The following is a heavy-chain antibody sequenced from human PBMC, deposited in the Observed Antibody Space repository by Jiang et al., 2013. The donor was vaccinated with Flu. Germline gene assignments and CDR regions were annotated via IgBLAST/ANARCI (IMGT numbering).Heavy chain of an antibody. V-gene: IGHV1-18*01. CDR2: ISAYNGYI. CDR1: TFDSYG. D-gene: IGHD2-2*03. Sequence: TFDSYGISWVRQAPGQGLEWMGWISAYNGYIKYAQKFQGRVTMTTDTSTSTAYMELRSLRFDDTAVYYCARVDLGYCGTSSTSTCYSYSGMDVWGQGTTVTVSS. CDR3: ARVDLGYCGTSSTSTCYSYSGMDV. J-gene: IGHJ6*02.